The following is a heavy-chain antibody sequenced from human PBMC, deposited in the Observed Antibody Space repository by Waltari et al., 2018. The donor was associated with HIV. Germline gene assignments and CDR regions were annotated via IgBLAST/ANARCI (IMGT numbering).Heavy chain of an antibody. D-gene: IGHD2-15*01. Sequence: QVQLEESGGRVVQPGRSLRLTCVASGFNFSTSGMHWVRQGPGKGMEWVAFISYNGLNKYYVDSVKGRFTISRDNSNSTLFLQMSSLRPDDTAVYYCAKDLVTRGFFYFYGMHVWGQGTTVTVSS. J-gene: IGHJ6*02. CDR2: ISYNGLNK. V-gene: IGHV3-30*18. CDR1: GFNFSTSG. CDR3: AKDLVTRGFFYFYGMHV.